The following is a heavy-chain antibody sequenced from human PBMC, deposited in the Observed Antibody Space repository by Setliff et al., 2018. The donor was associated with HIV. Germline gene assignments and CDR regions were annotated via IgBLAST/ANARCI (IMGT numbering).Heavy chain of an antibody. CDR2: INTGNGNT. CDR1: GYTFSSHT. CDR3: AKTIAAAATLPFDF. V-gene: IGHV1-3*04. D-gene: IGHD6-13*01. J-gene: IGHJ4*02. Sequence: ASVKVSCKASGYTFSSHTIHWVRQAPGQGLEWMGWINTGNGNTKYSQKFQDRVTITRDTSANTGYMEVNSLRLEDTAVYYCAKTIAAAATLPFDFWGQGTLVTVSS.